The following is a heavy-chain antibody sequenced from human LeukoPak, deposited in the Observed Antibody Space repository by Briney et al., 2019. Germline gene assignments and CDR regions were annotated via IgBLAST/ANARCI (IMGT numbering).Heavy chain of an antibody. J-gene: IGHJ4*02. CDR2: IIPIFGTA. V-gene: IGHV1-69*13. D-gene: IGHD2-2*01. CDR3: ARAGDIVVVPAAPKEGFDY. Sequence: SVKVSCKASGGTFSSYAISWVRQAPGQGLEWMGGIIPIFGTANYAQKFQGRVTITADESTSTAYMELSSLRSEDTAVYYCARAGDIVVVPAAPKEGFDYWGQGTLVTVSS. CDR1: GGTFSSYA.